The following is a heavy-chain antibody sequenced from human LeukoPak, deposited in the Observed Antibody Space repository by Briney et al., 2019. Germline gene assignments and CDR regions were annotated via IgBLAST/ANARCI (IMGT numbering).Heavy chain of an antibody. CDR3: ARDINWSFDY. Sequence: PGGSLRLSCAASGFFLSDFSMNWVRQAPGKGLEWLSYISRSSSDIAYADSVKGRFTISRDNAKNSLYLQMNSLRVEDTALYFCARDINWSFDYWGQGALVTVSP. J-gene: IGHJ4*02. D-gene: IGHD1-1*01. CDR2: ISRSSSDI. V-gene: IGHV3-21*05. CDR1: GFFLSDFS.